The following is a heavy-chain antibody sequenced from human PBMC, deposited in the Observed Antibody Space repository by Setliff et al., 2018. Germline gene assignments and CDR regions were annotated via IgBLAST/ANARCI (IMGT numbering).Heavy chain of an antibody. CDR2: TSYDGINE. CDR1: GFTFSRYG. J-gene: IGHJ4*02. CDR3: AKEVPYDNGFIYLDY. Sequence: PGGSLRLSCAASGFTFSRYGMHWVRQAPGKGLEWVAVTSYDGINEYYADSVKGRFTISRDNSKHTVYLQMDSLRAEDTAVYYCAKEVPYDNGFIYLDYWGLGTLVTVSS. D-gene: IGHD3-22*01. V-gene: IGHV3-30*12.